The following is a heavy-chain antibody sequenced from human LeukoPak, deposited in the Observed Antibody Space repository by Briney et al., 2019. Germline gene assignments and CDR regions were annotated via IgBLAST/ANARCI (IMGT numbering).Heavy chain of an antibody. CDR3: ARTYCSSTSCYTFDY. CDR1: GGSISSGDDY. Sequence: PSETLSLTCTVSGGSISSGDDYWSWIRQPPGKGLEWIGYIYYSGSTYYNPSLKSRVTISVDTSKNQFSLKLSSVTAADTAVYYCARTYCSSTSCYTFDYWGQGTLVTVSS. V-gene: IGHV4-30-4*08. D-gene: IGHD2-2*02. J-gene: IGHJ4*02. CDR2: IYYSGST.